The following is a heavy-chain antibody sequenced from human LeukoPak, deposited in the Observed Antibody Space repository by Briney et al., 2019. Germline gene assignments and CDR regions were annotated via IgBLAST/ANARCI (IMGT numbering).Heavy chain of an antibody. CDR3: VRHFDY. J-gene: IGHJ4*02. CDR1: GFTFNTYT. Sequence: GGSLRLSCAASGFTFNTYTMNWVRQAPGKGLEWVSYISGSSGIIDYADSVRGRFTISRDNAKNSLYLQMNSLRAEDTAVYYCVRHFDYWGQGTLVTVSS. CDR2: ISGSSGII. V-gene: IGHV3-48*01.